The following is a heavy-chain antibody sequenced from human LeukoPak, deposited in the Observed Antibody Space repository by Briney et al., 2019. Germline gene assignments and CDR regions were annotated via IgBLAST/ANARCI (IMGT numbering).Heavy chain of an antibody. CDR2: IYASGIT. V-gene: IGHV3-66*01. CDR3: ARGHGGSSSHRYSDY. J-gene: IGHJ4*02. CDR1: GFIVSNNY. D-gene: IGHD6-6*01. Sequence: GGSLRPSCAASGFIVSNNYMSWVRQAPGKGLEWVSVIYASGITYYADSVKGRFTISRDNSKSTLYFQMNSLRAEDTAVYYCARGHGGSSSHRYSDYWGQGTLVTVSS.